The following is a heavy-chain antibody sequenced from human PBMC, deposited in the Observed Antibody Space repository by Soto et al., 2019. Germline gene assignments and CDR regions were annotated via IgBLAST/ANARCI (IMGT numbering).Heavy chain of an antibody. J-gene: IGHJ4*02. Sequence: EVQLVESGGGLVKPGGSLRLSCAASGFTFTSYSMNWVRQAPGKGLEWVSSISSSGRNIYYADSVKGRFTISRDNAENSLFLQMDSLRAEDMAVYYCAREFMITFGGENFDYWGQGILVTVSS. CDR2: ISSSGRNI. CDR1: GFTFTSYS. CDR3: AREFMITFGGENFDY. V-gene: IGHV3-21*01. D-gene: IGHD3-16*01.